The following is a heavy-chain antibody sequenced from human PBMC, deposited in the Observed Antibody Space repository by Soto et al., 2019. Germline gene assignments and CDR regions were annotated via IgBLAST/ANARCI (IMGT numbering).Heavy chain of an antibody. J-gene: IGHJ4*02. CDR3: AREGHSSSSWGYFDY. CDR2: IIPIFGTA. CDR1: GGTFSSYA. V-gene: IGHV1-69*13. Sequence: SSVKVSWKASGGTFSSYAISWVRQAPGQGLECMGGIIPIFGTANYAQKFQGRVTITADESTSTAYMELSSLRSEDTAVYYCAREGHSSSSWGYFDYWGQGTLVTVSS. D-gene: IGHD6-6*01.